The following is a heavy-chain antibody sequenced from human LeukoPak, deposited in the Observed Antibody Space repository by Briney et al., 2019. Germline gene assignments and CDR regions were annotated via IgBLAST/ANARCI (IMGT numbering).Heavy chain of an antibody. J-gene: IGHJ1*01. V-gene: IGHV3-74*01. Sequence: GGSLRLSCKASGFIFSLYWMHWVRQVPGKGLVWVSRIEGGAIDTDYADFVKGRFTISRDNAKNTVYLQMNSLKPEDTAVYYCAKGPPDTVQYFQHWGQGTLVTVSS. D-gene: IGHD5-18*01. CDR3: AKGPPDTVQYFQH. CDR1: GFIFSLYW. CDR2: IEGGAIDT.